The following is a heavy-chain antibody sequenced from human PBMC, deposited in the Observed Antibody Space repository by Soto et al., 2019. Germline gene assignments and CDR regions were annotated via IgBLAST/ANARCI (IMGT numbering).Heavy chain of an antibody. J-gene: IGHJ5*02. CDR3: ARSYYSPNNWFDP. Sequence: TLSLTCTVSGGSISSGGYYWSWIRQHPGKGLEWIGYIYYSGSTYYNPSLKSRVTISVDTSKNQFSLKLSSVTAADTAVYYCARSYYSPNNWFDPWGQGTLVTVSS. CDR1: GGSISSGGYY. CDR2: IYYSGST. D-gene: IGHD3-10*01. V-gene: IGHV4-31*03.